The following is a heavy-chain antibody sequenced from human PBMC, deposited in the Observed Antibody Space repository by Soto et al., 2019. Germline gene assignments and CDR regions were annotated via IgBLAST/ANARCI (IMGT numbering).Heavy chain of an antibody. CDR3: AKSLHAIRKRGLGGFDM. CDR1: GFSFGRYG. Sequence: GGSLRLSCAASGFSFGRYGMSWVRQAPGKGLEWVSSLIIGVDSTYYADSVKGRFTISRDNSNITLYLQMNSLAAEDTAIYYCAKSLHAIRKRGLGGFDMWGQGTMVTVSS. V-gene: IGHV3-23*01. J-gene: IGHJ3*02. D-gene: IGHD2-21*01. CDR2: LIIGVDST.